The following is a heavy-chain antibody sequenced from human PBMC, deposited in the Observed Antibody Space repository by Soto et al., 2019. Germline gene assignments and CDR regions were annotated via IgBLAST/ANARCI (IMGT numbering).Heavy chain of an antibody. V-gene: IGHV3-66*01. Sequence: GGSLRLSCAASGFTVSSKYMSWVRQAPGKGLEWVSLIQSGGPTYYADSVKGRFTISRDTSENTLHLQMDSLRAEDTAVYYCARDDVLCDGGRCYGVPLAVWGKGNMVT. CDR1: GFTVSSKY. D-gene: IGHD2-15*01. J-gene: IGHJ6*03. CDR3: ARDDVLCDGGRCYGVPLAV. CDR2: IQSGGPT.